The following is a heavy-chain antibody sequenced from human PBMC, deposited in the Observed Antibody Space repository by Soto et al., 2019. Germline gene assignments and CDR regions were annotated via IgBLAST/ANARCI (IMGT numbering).Heavy chain of an antibody. D-gene: IGHD2-8*01. J-gene: IGHJ6*02. CDR2: IHYSGST. CDR3: ARVGDLYASEGMDV. V-gene: IGHV4-59*01. Sequence: QVQLQESGPGLVKPSETLSLTCTVSGGSINSYYWTWIRQPPGKGLEWIGYIHYSGSTNYNPSLKSRVTISLATSNNQFSLKLRSVTAADTAVYYCARVGDLYASEGMDVWGQGTTVTVSS. CDR1: GGSINSYY.